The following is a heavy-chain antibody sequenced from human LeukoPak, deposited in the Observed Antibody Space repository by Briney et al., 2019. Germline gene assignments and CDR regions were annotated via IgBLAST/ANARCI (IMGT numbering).Heavy chain of an antibody. Sequence: PSETLSLTCAVYGGSFSNYYWTWLRQPPGKGLEWIGEINYSGSTHYNPSLKSRVTISIDTSKNQFSLKLSSVTAADTAVYFCARGPYSYDSSGAFDIWGQGTMVTVSS. D-gene: IGHD3-22*01. CDR3: ARGPYSYDSSGAFDI. CDR1: GGSFSNYY. J-gene: IGHJ3*02. CDR2: INYSGST. V-gene: IGHV4-34*01.